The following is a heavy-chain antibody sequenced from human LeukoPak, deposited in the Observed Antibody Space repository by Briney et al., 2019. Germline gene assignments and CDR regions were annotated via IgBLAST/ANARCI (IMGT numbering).Heavy chain of an antibody. CDR1: GFTVSSNY. D-gene: IGHD3-22*01. CDR3: ANYDSSGYYFEKDAFDI. V-gene: IGHV3-53*01. CDR2: IYSGGST. Sequence: GGSLRLSCAASGFTVSSNYMSWVRQAPGKGLEWVSVIYSGGSTYYADSVKGRFTISRDNSKNTLYLQMNSLRAEDTAVYYCANYDSSGYYFEKDAFDIWGQGTMVTVSS. J-gene: IGHJ3*02.